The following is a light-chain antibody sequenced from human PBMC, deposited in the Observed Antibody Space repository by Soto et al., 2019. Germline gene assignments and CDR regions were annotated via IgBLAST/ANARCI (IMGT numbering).Light chain of an antibody. Sequence: DIQMTQSPSSLSASVGDRVTITCQASQNINNYLNWYQQKPGRAPKLLIYDASNLEAGVPSRFRGSVSGTDFTFTISRLQPEDIATYYCQQYENLPTFGPGTRLEIK. CDR1: QNINNY. J-gene: IGKJ5*01. CDR3: QQYENLPT. CDR2: DAS. V-gene: IGKV1-33*01.